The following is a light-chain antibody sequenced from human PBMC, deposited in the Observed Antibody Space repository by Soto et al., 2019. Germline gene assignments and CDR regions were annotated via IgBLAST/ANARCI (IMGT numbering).Light chain of an antibody. CDR2: DVS. J-gene: IGLJ2*01. V-gene: IGLV2-11*01. CDR3: CSYAGDVAI. CDR1: SSDVGGYDF. Sequence: QSVLTQPRSVSGSPGQSVTISCTGTSSDVGGYDFVSWYQQHPGKAPKLMISDVSKRPSGVPNRFSGSKSGNTATLTISGLQAEDEADYYYCSYAGDVAIFGGWTNVTVL.